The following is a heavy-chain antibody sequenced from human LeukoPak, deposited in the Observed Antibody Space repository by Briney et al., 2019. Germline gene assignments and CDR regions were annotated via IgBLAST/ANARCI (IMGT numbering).Heavy chain of an antibody. Sequence: GGSLRLSCAASGFTFSSYATSWVRQARGKGLEWVSAISNSGGDTSYSDSVKGRFTISRDNSKSTLYLQMNSLRAEDTAIYYCSTWNYVEYWGQGTLVSVSS. CDR1: GFTFSSYA. CDR3: STWNYVEY. D-gene: IGHD1-7*01. V-gene: IGHV3-23*01. CDR2: ISNSGGDT. J-gene: IGHJ4*02.